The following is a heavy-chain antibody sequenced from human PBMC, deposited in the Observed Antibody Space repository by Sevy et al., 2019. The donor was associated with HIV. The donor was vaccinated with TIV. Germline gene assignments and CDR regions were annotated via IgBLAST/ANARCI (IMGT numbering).Heavy chain of an antibody. CDR1: GGSVSSGSYY. CDR3: AREIVEYYDSRTFDI. V-gene: IGHV4-61*01. J-gene: IGHJ3*02. CDR2: IYYSGST. Sequence: SETLSLTCTVSGGSVSSGSYYWSWIRQPPGKGLECIGYIYYSGSTNYNPSLKSRVTISVDTSKNQFSLKLSSVTAADTAVYYCAREIVEYYDSRTFDIWGQGTMVTVSS. D-gene: IGHD3-22*01.